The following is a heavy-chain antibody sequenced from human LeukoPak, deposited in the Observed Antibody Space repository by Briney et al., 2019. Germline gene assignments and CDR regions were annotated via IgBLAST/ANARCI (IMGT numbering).Heavy chain of an antibody. CDR3: ARVGDYALKD. D-gene: IGHD3-16*01. Sequence: PSETLSLTCTVSGGSISSYHWSWIRQPTGKGLEWIGLIYTSGSTNYNPSLKSRVTMSVDTSKNQFSLKLSSVTAADTAVYYCARVGDYALKDWGQGTLVTVSS. J-gene: IGHJ4*02. V-gene: IGHV4-4*07. CDR1: GGSISSYH. CDR2: IYTSGST.